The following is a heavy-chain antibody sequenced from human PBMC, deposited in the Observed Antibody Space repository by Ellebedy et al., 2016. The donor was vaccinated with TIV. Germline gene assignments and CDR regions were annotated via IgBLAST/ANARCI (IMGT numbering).Heavy chain of an antibody. J-gene: IGHJ4*02. CDR1: GYSSDSW. Sequence: PGGSLRLSCQDSGYSSDSWIGGVRQMPGKGLEGMGIIYLGDSRTRYSPSFRGQVTFSADRSSGTIYLRLHSLEASDTAMYFCARSRRTSGTTFDHWGQGTLVTVSA. CDR2: IYLGDSRT. CDR3: ARSRRTSGTTFDH. D-gene: IGHD1-26*01. V-gene: IGHV5-51*01.